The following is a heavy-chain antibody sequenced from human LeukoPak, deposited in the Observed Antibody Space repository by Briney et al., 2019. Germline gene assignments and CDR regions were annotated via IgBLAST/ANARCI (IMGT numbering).Heavy chain of an antibody. D-gene: IGHD3-9*01. CDR1: GYTFTSYY. J-gene: IGHJ4*02. CDR2: INPSGGST. V-gene: IGHV1-46*01. Sequence: ASVKVSCKASGYTFTSYYMHWVRQAPGQGLEWMGIINPSGGSTSYAQKFQGWVTMTRDTSISTAYMELSRLRSDDTAVYYCARSERNRDILTGYLFDYWGQGTLVTVSS. CDR3: ARSERNRDILTGYLFDY.